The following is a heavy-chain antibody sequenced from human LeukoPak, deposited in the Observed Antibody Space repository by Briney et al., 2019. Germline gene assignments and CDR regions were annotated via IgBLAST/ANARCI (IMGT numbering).Heavy chain of an antibody. CDR3: VSGPYGDYWGHYYGMDV. J-gene: IGHJ6*02. CDR1: GYTFTSYD. V-gene: IGHV1-8*01. CDR2: MSPNSGNT. D-gene: IGHD4-17*01. Sequence: ASVKVSCKASGYTFTSYDINWVRQATGQGFEWMGWMSPNSGNTGYAQKFQGRVTMTRSTSMSTAYMELSSLRSEDTAVYYCVSGPYGDYWGHYYGMDVWGQGTTVTVSS.